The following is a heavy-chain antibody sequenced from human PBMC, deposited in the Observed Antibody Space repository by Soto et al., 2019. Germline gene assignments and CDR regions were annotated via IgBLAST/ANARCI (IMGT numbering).Heavy chain of an antibody. Sequence: GGSLRLSCAASGFTVSSNYMSWVRQAPGKGLEWVSVIYSGGSTYYADSVKGRFTISRHNSKNTLYLQMNSLRAEDTAVYYCARNGGRYSGYDLWYYFDYWGQGTLVTVSS. CDR3: ARNGGRYSGYDLWYYFDY. D-gene: IGHD5-12*01. CDR2: IYSGGST. CDR1: GFTVSSNY. V-gene: IGHV3-53*04. J-gene: IGHJ4*02.